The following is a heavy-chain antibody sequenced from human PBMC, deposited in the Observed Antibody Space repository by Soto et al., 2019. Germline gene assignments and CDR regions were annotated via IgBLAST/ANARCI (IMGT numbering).Heavy chain of an antibody. CDR2: ISGSGDGT. D-gene: IGHD3-16*01. V-gene: IGHV3-23*01. J-gene: IGHJ4*02. CDR1: GFRFSDHT. CDR3: ANVLGY. Sequence: EVQLLESGGGLVQPGGSLRLSCAASGFRFSDHTINWVRQAPGKGLEWVSSISGSGDGTRYADSVKGRFTISRDNSKNTLYLQMNSLRAEDTAIYYCANVLGYWGQGTLVTVSS.